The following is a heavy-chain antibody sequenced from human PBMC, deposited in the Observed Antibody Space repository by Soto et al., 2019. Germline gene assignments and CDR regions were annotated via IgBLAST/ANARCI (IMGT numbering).Heavy chain of an antibody. J-gene: IGHJ1*01. V-gene: IGHV3-53*01. D-gene: IGHD5-12*01. CDR1: GFTVSSNY. CDR3: ARDGAMATYFEYFQH. CDR2: IYSGGRT. Sequence: EVQLVESGGGLIHPGGSLRLSCAASGFTVSSNYMSWVRQAPGKGLEWVSTIYSGGRTFYADSVKGRFTISRDSSKNTLYLEMNSLRAEDTAMYYCARDGAMATYFEYFQHWGQGTLVTVSS.